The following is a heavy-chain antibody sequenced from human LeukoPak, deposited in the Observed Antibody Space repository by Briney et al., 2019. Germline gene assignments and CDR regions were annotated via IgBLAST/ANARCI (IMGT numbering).Heavy chain of an antibody. J-gene: IGHJ4*02. D-gene: IGHD1-26*01. CDR1: GFPFNDYA. CDR2: VSYDGKTT. V-gene: IGHV3-30*04. Sequence: PGGSLRLSCAASGFPFNDYAMHWVRQAPGKGLDWLSLVSYDGKTTYYADSVKGRFLISRDSSKNTVHLQMNNLRPEDTAIYYCSREYGAGYFDSWGQGTLSPSPQ. CDR3: SREYGAGYFDS.